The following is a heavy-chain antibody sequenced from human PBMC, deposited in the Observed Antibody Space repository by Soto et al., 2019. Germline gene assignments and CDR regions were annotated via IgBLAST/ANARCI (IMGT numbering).Heavy chain of an antibody. D-gene: IGHD3-10*01. Sequence: QVQLQESGPGLVKPSETLTLTCIVSGGSISTYYWTWTRQPPGKGLAWIWCFYNDATTTYNPSLKRRVTISVDTSKNQFSLKLTSVPAADTAVYYCARDDSERPATYWGQGHLVTVSS. J-gene: IGHJ4*02. CDR3: ARDDSERPATY. V-gene: IGHV4-59*01. CDR2: FYNDATT. CDR1: GGSISTYY.